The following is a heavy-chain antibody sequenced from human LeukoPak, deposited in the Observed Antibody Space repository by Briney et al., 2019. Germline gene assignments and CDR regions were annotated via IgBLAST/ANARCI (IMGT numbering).Heavy chain of an antibody. J-gene: IGHJ4*02. V-gene: IGHV4-59*08. CDR1: GASISSYY. CDR3: AGGERGYSYGPLDF. D-gene: IGHD5-18*01. Sequence: SETLSLTCTVSGASISSYYWNWIRQPPGKGLEWLGYIYYSGSTYYNPSLTSRVTISIDTSKNQFSLKLSSVTAADTAVYYCAGGERGYSYGPLDFWGQGTLVTVSS. CDR2: IYYSGST.